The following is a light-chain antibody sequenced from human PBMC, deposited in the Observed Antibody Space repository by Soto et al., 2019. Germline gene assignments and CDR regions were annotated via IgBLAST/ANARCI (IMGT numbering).Light chain of an antibody. V-gene: IGKV1-6*01. CDR2: ATS. CDR1: QGIRNE. J-gene: IGKJ1*01. CDR3: LQDNSYPRT. Sequence: ALQMTQSPSSLSASIGDRVTITCRASQGIRNELGWYQQKPGKAPKLLIYATSSLQSGVPSRFSGGGSGTDFTLTISSLQPEDFATYYCLQDNSYPRTFGQGTKVELK.